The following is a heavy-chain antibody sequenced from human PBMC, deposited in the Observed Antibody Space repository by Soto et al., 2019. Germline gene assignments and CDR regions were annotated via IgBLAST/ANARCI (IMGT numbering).Heavy chain of an antibody. J-gene: IGHJ3*02. V-gene: IGHV4-39*01. CDR1: GGSISSSSYY. CDR3: ARRVTVTYDAFDI. Sequence: SETLSLTCAVYGGSISSSSYYWGWIRQPPGKGLEWIGSIYYSGSTYYNPSLKSRVTISVDTSKNQFSLKLSSVTAADTAVYYCARRVTVTYDAFDIWGQGTMVTVSS. CDR2: IYYSGST. D-gene: IGHD4-17*01.